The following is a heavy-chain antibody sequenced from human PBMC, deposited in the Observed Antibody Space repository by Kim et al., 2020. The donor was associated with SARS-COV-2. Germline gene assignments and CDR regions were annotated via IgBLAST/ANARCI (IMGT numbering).Heavy chain of an antibody. CDR3: STGESGSFDY. Sequence: GTTYAPKFQGSVTMTRDTSISTAYMELSRLRSDDTAVYYCSTGESGSFDYWGQGTLVTVSS. CDR2: GT. J-gene: IGHJ4*02. D-gene: IGHD7-27*01. V-gene: IGHV1-2*02.